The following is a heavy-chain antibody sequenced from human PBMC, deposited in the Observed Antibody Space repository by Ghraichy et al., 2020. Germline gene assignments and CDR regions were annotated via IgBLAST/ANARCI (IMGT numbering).Heavy chain of an antibody. D-gene: IGHD4-23*01. CDR2: ITSSSRTI. CDR1: GFTLSSYS. Sequence: GGSLRLSCVVSGFTLSSYSMNWVRQSPGKGLEWVAYITSSSRTISYADSVKGRFTISRDNAKNSLYLQMNSQREEDTAVYYCARGATVVRFFYYDGMDVWDRGTTFTVSS. CDR3: ARGATVVRFFYYDGMDV. J-gene: IGHJ6*02. V-gene: IGHV3-48*02.